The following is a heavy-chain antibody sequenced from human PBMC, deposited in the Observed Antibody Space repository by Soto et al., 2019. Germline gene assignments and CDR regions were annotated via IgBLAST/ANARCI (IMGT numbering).Heavy chain of an antibody. Sequence: SETLSLTCAVYGGSFSGYYWSWIRQPPGKGLEWIGEINHSGSTNYNPSLKSRVTISVATSKNQFSLKLSSVTAADTAVYYCARPTRQWLGLRYYYGMDVWGQGTTVTV. CDR3: ARPTRQWLGLRYYYGMDV. D-gene: IGHD6-19*01. J-gene: IGHJ6*02. V-gene: IGHV4-34*01. CDR1: GGSFSGYY. CDR2: INHSGST.